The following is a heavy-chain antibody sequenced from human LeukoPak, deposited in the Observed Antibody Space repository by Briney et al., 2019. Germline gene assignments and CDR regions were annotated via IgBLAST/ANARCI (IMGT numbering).Heavy chain of an antibody. D-gene: IGHD3-22*01. J-gene: IGHJ4*02. CDR2: ISWNSGSI. CDR1: GFTFDDYA. Sequence: GGSLRLSCAASGFTFDDYAMHWVRQAPGKGLEWVSGISWNSGSIGYADSVKGRFTISRDNAKNSLYLQMNSLRAEDTALYYCARNGDYSDTSGYYYFDYWGQGTLVTVSS. CDR3: ARNGDYSDTSGYYYFDY. V-gene: IGHV3-9*01.